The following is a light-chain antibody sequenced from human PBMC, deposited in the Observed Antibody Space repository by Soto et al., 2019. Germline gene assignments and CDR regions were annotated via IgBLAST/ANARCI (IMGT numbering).Light chain of an antibody. CDR1: QSVSSIY. J-gene: IGKJ4*01. Sequence: EIVLTQSPATLSLSPGDRATLSCGASQSVSSIYLAWYQQKPGLAPRLLIYDVSNRFTGVPDRFSGSGSGTYFSLTSSRREPEYFAEYYCQQYTTSLTFGGGTKVEIK. CDR2: DVS. V-gene: IGKV3D-20*01. CDR3: QQYTTSLT.